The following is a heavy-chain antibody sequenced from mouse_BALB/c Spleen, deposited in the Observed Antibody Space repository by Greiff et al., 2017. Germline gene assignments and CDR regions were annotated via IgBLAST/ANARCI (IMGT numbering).Heavy chain of an antibody. Sequence: EVQLQESGGGLVKPGGSLKLSCAASGFAFSSYDMSWVRQTPEKRLEWVAYISSGGGSTYYPDTVKGRFTISRDNAKNTLYLQMSSLKSEDTAMYYCARQRTGTRYFDYWGQGTTLTVSS. J-gene: IGHJ2*01. CDR2: ISSGGGST. D-gene: IGHD3-3*01. CDR3: ARQRTGTRYFDY. V-gene: IGHV5-12-1*01. CDR1: GFAFSSYD.